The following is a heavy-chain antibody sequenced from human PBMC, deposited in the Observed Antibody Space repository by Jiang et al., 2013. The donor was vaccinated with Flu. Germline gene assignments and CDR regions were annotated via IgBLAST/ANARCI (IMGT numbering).Heavy chain of an antibody. V-gene: IGHV3-7*03. Sequence: QLVESGGGLVQPGGSLRLSCVASGFTFSSYWMSWVRQAPGKGLEWVGNINRDGDEKYYVDSVKGRFTISRDNARNSMYLQMNILSAGDTAVYYCARGSGYGTGWSPGNKWGQGTLVIVSS. CDR2: INRDGDEK. D-gene: IGHD6-19*01. CDR1: GFTFSSYW. J-gene: IGHJ4*02. CDR3: ARGSGYGTGWSPGNK.